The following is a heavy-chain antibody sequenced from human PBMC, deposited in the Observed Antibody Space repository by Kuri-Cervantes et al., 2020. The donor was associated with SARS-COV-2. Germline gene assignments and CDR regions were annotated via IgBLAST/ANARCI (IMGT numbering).Heavy chain of an antibody. J-gene: IGHJ4*02. CDR3: ARDQTYYYGSSGYPGDY. CDR1: GFTFSSYS. V-gene: IGHV3-48*02. CDR2: ISSSSSTI. Sequence: GESLKISCAASGFTFSSYSMNWVRQAPGKGLEWVSYISSSSSTIYYADSVKGRFTISRDNAKNSLYLQMNSLRDEDTAVYYCARDQTYYYGSSGYPGDYWGQGTLVTVSS. D-gene: IGHD3-22*01.